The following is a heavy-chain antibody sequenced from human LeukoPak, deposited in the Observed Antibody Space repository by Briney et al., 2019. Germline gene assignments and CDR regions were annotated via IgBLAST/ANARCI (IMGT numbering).Heavy chain of an antibody. CDR1: GYTFTGYY. D-gene: IGHD2-15*01. Sequence: ASVKVSCKASGYTFTGYYMHWVRQAPGQGLEWMGWINPNSGGTNYAQKFQGRVTMTRDTSTSTVYMELSSLRSEDTAVYYCARDRLDQDCSGGSCYDWFGPWGQGTLATVSS. V-gene: IGHV1-2*02. J-gene: IGHJ5*02. CDR2: INPNSGGT. CDR3: ARDRLDQDCSGGSCYDWFGP.